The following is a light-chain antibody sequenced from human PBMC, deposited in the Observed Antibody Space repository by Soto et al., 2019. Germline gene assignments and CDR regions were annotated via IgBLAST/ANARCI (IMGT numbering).Light chain of an antibody. CDR3: LQYSTFWT. J-gene: IGKJ1*01. Sequence: DIQMTQSPSTLSASVGDRVTITCLASQSISSWLSWYQQKPGKAPKLLIYKASSLESGVPSRISGSGSGTEFTLTSSRLQTDDYASYYCLQYSTFWTFGQGTKVDIK. CDR1: QSISSW. CDR2: KAS. V-gene: IGKV1-5*03.